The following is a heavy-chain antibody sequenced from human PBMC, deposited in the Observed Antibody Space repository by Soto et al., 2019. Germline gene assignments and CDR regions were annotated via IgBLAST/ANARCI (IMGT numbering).Heavy chain of an antibody. J-gene: IGHJ4*02. D-gene: IGHD1-1*01. Sequence: GGSLRLSCAASGFTFSGYWMSWVRQAPGKGLEWVANIKQDGSEQFYVDSVKGRFTISRDNAKNSLYLQMNSLRAEDTAVYYCVKGVRQPDFWGRGTLVTVSS. CDR2: IKQDGSEQ. V-gene: IGHV3-7*02. CDR3: VKGVRQPDF. CDR1: GFTFSGYW.